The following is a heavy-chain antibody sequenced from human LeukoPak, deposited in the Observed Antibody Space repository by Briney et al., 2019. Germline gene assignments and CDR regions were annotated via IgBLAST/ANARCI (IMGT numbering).Heavy chain of an antibody. CDR1: GFTFSSYA. CDR3: ASGRITMISLDAFDI. D-gene: IGHD3-22*01. J-gene: IGHJ3*02. CDR2: ISGSGGST. V-gene: IGHV3-23*01. Sequence: PGGSLRLSCAASGFTFSSYAMSWVRQAPGKGLEWVSAISGSGGSTYYADSVKGRFTISRDNAKNSLYLQMNSLRAEDTAVYYCASGRITMISLDAFDIWGQGTMVTVSS.